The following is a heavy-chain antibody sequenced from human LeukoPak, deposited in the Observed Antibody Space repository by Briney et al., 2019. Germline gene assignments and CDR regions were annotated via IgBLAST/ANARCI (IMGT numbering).Heavy chain of an antibody. CDR3: ARLRGSYDILTGYSYYFNY. CDR1: GGSISSSSYY. D-gene: IGHD3-9*01. V-gene: IGHV4-39*01. J-gene: IGHJ4*02. CDR2: IYYSGST. Sequence: ASETLSLTCTVSGGSISSSSYYWGWIRQPPGKGLEWIGSIYYSGSTYYHPSLKSRVTISVDTSKNQFSLKLSSVTAADTAVYYCARLRGSYDILTGYSYYFNYWGQGTLVTVSS.